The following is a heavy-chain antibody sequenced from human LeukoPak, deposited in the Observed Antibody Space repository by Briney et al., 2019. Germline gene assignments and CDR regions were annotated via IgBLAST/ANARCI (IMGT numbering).Heavy chain of an antibody. J-gene: IGHJ4*02. CDR2: IIPIFGTA. CDR3: AGREGDYYDSSGYYYVGDY. CDR1: GGTFSSYA. D-gene: IGHD3-22*01. V-gene: IGHV1-69*06. Sequence: SVKVSCKASGGTFSSYAISWVRQAPGQGLEWMGGIIPIFGTANYAQKFQGRVTITADKSTSTAYMELSSLRSEDTAMYYCAGREGDYYDSSGYYYVGDYWGQGTLVTVSS.